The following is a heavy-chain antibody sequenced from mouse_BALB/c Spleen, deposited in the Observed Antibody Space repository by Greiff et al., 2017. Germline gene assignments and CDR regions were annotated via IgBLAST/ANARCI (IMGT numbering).Heavy chain of an antibody. CDR1: GFTFSSYT. V-gene: IGHV5-12-2*01. J-gene: IGHJ2*01. D-gene: IGHD1-1*01. CDR2: ISNGGGST. CDR3: ARRGGHGSILFDY. Sequence: EVKVVESGGGLVQPGGSLKLSCAASGFTFSSYTMSWVRQTPEKRLEWVAYISNGGGSTYYPDTVKGRFTISRDNAKNTLYLQMSSLKSEDTAMYYCARRGGHGSILFDYWGQGTTLTVSS.